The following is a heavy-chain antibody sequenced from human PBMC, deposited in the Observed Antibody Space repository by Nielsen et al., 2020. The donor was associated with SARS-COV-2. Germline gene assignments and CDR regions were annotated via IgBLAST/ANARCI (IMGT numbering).Heavy chain of an antibody. D-gene: IGHD3-10*01. J-gene: IGHJ4*02. CDR1: GFTFRDHY. CDR2: IRTKAHGGTT. CDR3: TRVYYYGSGSLDY. V-gene: IGHV3-49*02. Sequence: GESLKISCAASGFTFRDHYMSWIRQAPGKGLEWVGFIRTKAHGGTTEYAASVKGRFTISRDDSKSIAYLQMNSLKTEDTAVYYCTRVYYYGSGSLDYWGQGTLVTVSS.